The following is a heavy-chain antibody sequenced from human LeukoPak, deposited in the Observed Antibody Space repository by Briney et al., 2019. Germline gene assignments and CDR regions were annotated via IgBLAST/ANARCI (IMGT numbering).Heavy chain of an antibody. Sequence: PGGSLRLSCAASGFTFSSYAMSWVRQAPGKGLEWVSAISGSGGSTYYADSVKGRFTISRDNSKNTLYLQMNSLRAEDTAVYYCAKAREYYYDSSGYYLDYWGQGTLVTVSS. CDR3: AKAREYYYDSSGYYLDY. V-gene: IGHV3-23*01. D-gene: IGHD3-22*01. CDR1: GFTFSSYA. J-gene: IGHJ4*02. CDR2: ISGSGGST.